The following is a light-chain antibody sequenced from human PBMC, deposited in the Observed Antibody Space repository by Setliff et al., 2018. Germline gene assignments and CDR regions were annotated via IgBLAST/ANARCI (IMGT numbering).Light chain of an antibody. J-gene: IGLJ1*01. CDR2: EVT. CDR1: SSDVGGYKY. CDR3: TSYTSTFNYV. V-gene: IGLV2-8*01. Sequence: QSALTQPPSASGSPGQSVTISCTGTSSDVGGYKYVSWFQQHPGKAPKLMIYEVTKRPSGVPDRFSGSKSGNTASLTISGLQAEDEADYYCTSYTSTFNYVFGTGTKVTVL.